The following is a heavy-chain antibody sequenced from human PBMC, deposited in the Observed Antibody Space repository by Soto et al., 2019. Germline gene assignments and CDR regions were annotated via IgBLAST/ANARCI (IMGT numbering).Heavy chain of an antibody. Sequence: ASVKVSCTASGDTFSTYTITWMRQAPGQGLEWMGWINAGNGNTKYSQKFQGRVTITRDTSASTAYMELSSLRSEDTAVYYCARGYSTTLWFDPWGQGTLVTVSS. D-gene: IGHD6-13*01. J-gene: IGHJ5*02. CDR1: GDTFSTYT. CDR2: INAGNGNT. CDR3: ARGYSTTLWFDP. V-gene: IGHV1-3*01.